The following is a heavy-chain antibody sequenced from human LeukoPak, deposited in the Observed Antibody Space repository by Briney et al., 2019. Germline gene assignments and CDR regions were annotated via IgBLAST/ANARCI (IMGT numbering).Heavy chain of an antibody. CDR1: GNYW. J-gene: IGHJ3*02. V-gene: IGHV3-74*01. CDR2: INSDGSWT. CDR3: EVWHRSSASDI. D-gene: IGHD2-2*01. Sequence: GGSLRLSCAASGNYWMHWVRQAPGKGLVWVSHINSDGSWTSYADSVKGRFTISKDNAKNTVYLQMNSLRAEDTAVYYCEVWHRSSASDIWGLGTMVTVSS.